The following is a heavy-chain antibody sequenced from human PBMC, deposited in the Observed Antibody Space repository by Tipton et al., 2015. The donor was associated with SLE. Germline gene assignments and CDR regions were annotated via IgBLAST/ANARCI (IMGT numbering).Heavy chain of an antibody. CDR3: ARRDPGLELTA. CDR1: GGSISSYY. Sequence: TLSLTCTVSGGSISSYYWSWIRQPPGKGLEWIGYIYYSGSTNYNPSLKSRVTISVDTSKNQFSLKLSSVTAADTAVYYCARRDPGLELTAWGQGTLVTVSS. CDR2: IYYSGST. D-gene: IGHD1-7*01. J-gene: IGHJ4*02. V-gene: IGHV4-59*12.